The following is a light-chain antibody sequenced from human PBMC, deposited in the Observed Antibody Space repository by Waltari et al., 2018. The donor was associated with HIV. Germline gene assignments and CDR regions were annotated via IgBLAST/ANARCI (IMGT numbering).Light chain of an antibody. CDR1: QIGDKT. J-gene: IGLJ2*01. V-gene: IGLV3-21*02. Sequence: SFVLTQPASVPVAPGQTARLPCEGNQIGDKTVPWSQQKPGQAPLLVVYDDSDRPSGIPERFSGSNSWNTATLTISRVEAGDEADYYCQVWDASSDHLVIFGGGTKLTVL. CDR3: QVWDASSDHLVI. CDR2: DDS.